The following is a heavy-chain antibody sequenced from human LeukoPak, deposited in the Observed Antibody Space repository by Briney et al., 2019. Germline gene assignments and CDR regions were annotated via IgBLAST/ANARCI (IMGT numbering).Heavy chain of an antibody. V-gene: IGHV1-69*13. J-gene: IGHJ4*02. D-gene: IGHD3-22*01. CDR1: VRTFSSYA. CDR3: ASSKYYYDSSGYYYVSPRFDY. Sequence: WASVNVSCKASVRTFSSYAISWVRQARGQGLEWMGGIVPIFGTANYAQKFQGRVMISADESTSTAYMELGSLGSEDTAVYYCASSKYYYDSSGYYYVSPRFDYWGQGTLVTVSS. CDR2: IVPIFGTA.